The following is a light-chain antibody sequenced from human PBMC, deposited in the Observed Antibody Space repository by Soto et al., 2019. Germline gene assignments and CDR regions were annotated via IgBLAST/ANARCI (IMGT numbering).Light chain of an antibody. CDR2: IAT. J-gene: IGLJ2*01. Sequence: QSVLTQPPSASGTPGQRVTISCSGSSSNIGSNTVNWYQHLPGTAPKLLIYIATHRPSGVPDRFSGSKSGTSASLAISGLQSEDEADYYCAAWDDSLNGVAFGGGTKLTVL. CDR3: AAWDDSLNGVA. CDR1: SSNIGSNT. V-gene: IGLV1-44*01.